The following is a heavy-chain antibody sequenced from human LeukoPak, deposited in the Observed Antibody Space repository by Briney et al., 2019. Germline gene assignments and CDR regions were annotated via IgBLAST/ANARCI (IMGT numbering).Heavy chain of an antibody. CDR3: ARVRGATVTTGDYYYYYMDV. J-gene: IGHJ6*03. CDR2: IYYSGST. D-gene: IGHD4-17*01. V-gene: IGHV4-59*12. CDR1: GDSISGFY. Sequence: SETLSLTCTVSGDSISGFYWTWIRQPPGKGLEWIGYIYYSGSTNYNPSLKSRVTISVDTSKNQFSLKLTSVTAADTAVYYCARVRGATVTTGDYYYYYMDVWGKGTTVTISS.